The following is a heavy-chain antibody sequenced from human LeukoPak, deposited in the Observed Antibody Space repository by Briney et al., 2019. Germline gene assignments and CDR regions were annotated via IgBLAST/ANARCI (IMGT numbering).Heavy chain of an antibody. D-gene: IGHD2-2*01. CDR2: IYPNGNT. V-gene: IGHV4-61*02. Sequence: SETLSLTCTVSGDSISSGGYYWSWIRRPAGKGLEWIGRIYPNGNTNYNPSLQSRVTMSVDTSKNQFSLKLSSVTAADTAVYYCARAGEGSSCLNCAEYFQHWGQGTLVTVSS. CDR1: GDSISSGGYY. J-gene: IGHJ1*01. CDR3: ARAGEGSSCLNCAEYFQH.